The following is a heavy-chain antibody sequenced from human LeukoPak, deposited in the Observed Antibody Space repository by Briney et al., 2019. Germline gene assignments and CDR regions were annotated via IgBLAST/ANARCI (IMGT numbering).Heavy chain of an antibody. CDR3: ARGREQQHKLFDP. V-gene: IGHV4-34*01. CDR1: GGSFSGYY. D-gene: IGHD6-13*01. Sequence: SETLSLSCAVYGGSFSGYYWSWIRQPPGKGLEWIGEINHSGSTNYNPSLKSRVTISVDTSKIQFSLKLSSVTAADTAVYYCARGREQQHKLFDPWGQGTLVTVSS. J-gene: IGHJ5*02. CDR2: INHSGST.